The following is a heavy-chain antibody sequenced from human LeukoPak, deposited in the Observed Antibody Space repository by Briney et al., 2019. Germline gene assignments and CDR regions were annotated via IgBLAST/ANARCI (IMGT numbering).Heavy chain of an antibody. CDR2: IWYDGSNK. CDR3: ARGDDYYDSSGYYAAKAFAN. J-gene: IGHJ4*02. D-gene: IGHD3-22*01. V-gene: IGHV3-33*08. CDR1: GFTFSNAW. Sequence: GGSLRLSCAASGFTFSNAWMSWVRQAPGKGLEWVAVIWYDGSNKYYADSVKGRFTISRDISKNTLFLQMNSLRAEDTAVYYCARGDDYYDSSGYYAAKAFANWGQGTLVTVSS.